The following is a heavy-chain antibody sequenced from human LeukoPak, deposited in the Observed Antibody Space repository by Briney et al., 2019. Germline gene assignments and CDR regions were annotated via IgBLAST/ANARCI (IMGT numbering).Heavy chain of an antibody. CDR3: AKHRGAQGAYYMDV. D-gene: IGHD1-26*01. V-gene: IGHV3-74*01. CDR1: GFTFSSYW. CDR2: INSDGSST. J-gene: IGHJ6*03. Sequence: GGSLRLSCAASGFTFSSYWMHWVRQAPGKGLVWVSHINSDGSSTTYADSVKGRFTISRDNSKNTLYLQMNSLRAEDTAVYYCAKHRGAQGAYYMDVWGKGTTVTISS.